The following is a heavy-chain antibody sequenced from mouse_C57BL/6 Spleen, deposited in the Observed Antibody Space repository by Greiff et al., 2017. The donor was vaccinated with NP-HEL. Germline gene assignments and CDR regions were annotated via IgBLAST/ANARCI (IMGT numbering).Heavy chain of an antibody. V-gene: IGHV1-80*01. J-gene: IGHJ4*01. CDR1: GYAFSSYW. Sequence: VQLQQSGAELVKPGASVKISCKASGYAFSSYWMNWVKQRPGKGLEWIGQIYPGDGDTNYNGKFKGKATLTADKSSSTAYMQLSSLTSEDSAVYFCARRGSPYYAMDYWGQGTSVTVSS. CDR3: ARRGSPYYAMDY. CDR2: IYPGDGDT.